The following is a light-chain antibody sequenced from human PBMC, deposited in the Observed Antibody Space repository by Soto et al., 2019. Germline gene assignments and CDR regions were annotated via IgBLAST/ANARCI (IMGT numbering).Light chain of an antibody. J-gene: IGKJ4*01. V-gene: IGKV1-9*01. CDR1: EDITNY. CDR2: DAS. CDR3: QQLTRYQST. Sequence: IQLTQSPSSLSASVGDRVTVTCRASEDITNYLAWYQQKVGKAPKLLIYDASTLHSGVPSRFSGSGSGTDFTLTISGLQHEDFETYYCQQLTRYQSTLGGGTKVDIK.